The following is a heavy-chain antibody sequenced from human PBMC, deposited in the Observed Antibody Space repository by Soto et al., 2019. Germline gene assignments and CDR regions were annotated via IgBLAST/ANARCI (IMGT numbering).Heavy chain of an antibody. V-gene: IGHV4-30-4*01. CDR3: ARAGGCSSTSCYYYYYMDV. D-gene: IGHD2-2*01. J-gene: IGHJ6*03. Sequence: PSETLSLTCTVSGGSISSGDYYWSWIRQPPGKGLEWIGYIYYSGSTYYNPSLKSRVTISVDTSKNQFSLKLSSVTAADTAVYYCARAGGCSSTSCYYYYYMDVWGKGTTVTVSS. CDR1: GGSISSGDYY. CDR2: IYYSGST.